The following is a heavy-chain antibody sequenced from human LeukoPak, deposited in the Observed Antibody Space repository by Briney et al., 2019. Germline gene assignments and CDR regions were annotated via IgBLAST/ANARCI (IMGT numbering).Heavy chain of an antibody. J-gene: IGHJ4*02. Sequence: PGRSLRLSCAASGFTFSSYGMHWVRQAPGKGLEWVSGISGGGGSTYYADSVKGRFTISRDNSKNTLYLRINTLRAEDTAVYYCAKEDYVRRAGLDYWGQGTLVTVSS. V-gene: IGHV3-23*01. CDR2: ISGGGGST. D-gene: IGHD4-17*01. CDR1: GFTFSSYG. CDR3: AKEDYVRRAGLDY.